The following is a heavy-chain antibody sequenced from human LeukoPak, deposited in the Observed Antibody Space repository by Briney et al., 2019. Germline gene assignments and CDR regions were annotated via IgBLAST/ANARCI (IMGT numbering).Heavy chain of an antibody. V-gene: IGHV3-48*04. CDR3: ARRNAMDV. J-gene: IGHJ6*02. CDR2: ISGTSSLI. CDR1: GFTFSTYS. Sequence: GGSLRLSCAASGFTFSTYSMNWVRQAPGKGLEWVSYISGTSSLIYYADSVKGRFTISRDDAKSSLYLQMNSLRAEDTAVYYCARRNAMDVWGQGTTVIVFS.